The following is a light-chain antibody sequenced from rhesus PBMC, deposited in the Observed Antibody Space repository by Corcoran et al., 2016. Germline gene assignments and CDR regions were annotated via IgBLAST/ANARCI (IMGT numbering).Light chain of an antibody. V-gene: IGKV3S11*01. J-gene: IGKJ4*01. CDR2: GAS. CDR3: LQHSNWPLT. Sequence: QVILTQSPATLSLSPGERATLSCRASQSLSSSLAWYQQQPGQAPRLLSYGASSRATGIPDRFSGSGFGTDFTLTISSLEPEYVAVYYCLQHSNWPLTFGGGTKVELK. CDR1: QSLSSS.